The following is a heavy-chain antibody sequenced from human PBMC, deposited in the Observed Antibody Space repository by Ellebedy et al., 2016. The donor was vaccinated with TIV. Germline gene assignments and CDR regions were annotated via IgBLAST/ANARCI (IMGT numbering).Heavy chain of an antibody. CDR1: GGTFSSYA. J-gene: IGHJ3*02. D-gene: IGHD2/OR15-2a*01. CDR3: ARNMVHDAFDI. Sequence: AASVKVSCKASGGTFSSYAISRARQAPGQGLEWMGGIIPIFGTANYAQKFQGRVTITADESTSPAYMELSSLRSEDTAVYYCARNMVHDAFDIWGQGTMVTVSP. V-gene: IGHV1-69*13. CDR2: IIPIFGTA.